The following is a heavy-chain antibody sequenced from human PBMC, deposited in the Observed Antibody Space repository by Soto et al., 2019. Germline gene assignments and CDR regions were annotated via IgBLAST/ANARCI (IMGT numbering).Heavy chain of an antibody. Sequence: PSETLSLTCTVSGGSISSYYLSWIRQPPGKGLEWIGYIYYSGSTKYNPSLKSRVTISVDTSKNQFSLKLSSVTAADTAVYYCARSGTGSWDYYYYYGMDVWGQGTTVTVYS. CDR2: IYYSGST. D-gene: IGHD2-15*01. CDR1: GGSISSYY. J-gene: IGHJ6*02. V-gene: IGHV4-59*01. CDR3: ARSGTGSWDYYYYYGMDV.